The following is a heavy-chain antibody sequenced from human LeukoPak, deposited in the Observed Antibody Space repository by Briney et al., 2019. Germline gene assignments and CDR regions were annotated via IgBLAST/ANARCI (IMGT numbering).Heavy chain of an antibody. CDR1: GGSISSSSYY. Sequence: SETLSLTCTVSGGSISSSSYYWGWIRQPPGKGLEWIGSIYYSGSTYYNPSLKSRVTISVDTSKNQFSLKLSSVTAADTAVYYCARDWNRYAYWGQGTLVTVSS. D-gene: IGHD1-1*01. CDR3: ARDWNRYAY. V-gene: IGHV4-39*07. J-gene: IGHJ4*02. CDR2: IYYSGST.